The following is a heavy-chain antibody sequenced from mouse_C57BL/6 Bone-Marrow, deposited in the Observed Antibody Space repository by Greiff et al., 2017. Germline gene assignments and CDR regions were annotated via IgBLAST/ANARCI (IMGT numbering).Heavy chain of an antibody. CDR2: IDPENGDT. V-gene: IGHV14-4*01. J-gene: IGHJ2*01. D-gene: IGHD1-1*01. Sequence: VQLQQSGAELVRPGASVKLSCTASGFNIKDDYMPWVKQRPEQGLEWIGWIDPENGDTEYASKFPGKATITADTSSNTAYLPLSSLTSEDTAVYYCTTSGFYYGSSYNYWGQGTTLTVSS. CDR3: TTSGFYYGSSYNY. CDR1: GFNIKDDY.